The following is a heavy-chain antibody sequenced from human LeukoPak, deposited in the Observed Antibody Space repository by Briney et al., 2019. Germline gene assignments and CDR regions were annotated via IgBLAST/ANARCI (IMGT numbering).Heavy chain of an antibody. CDR1: GGSFSGYY. Sequence: SETLSPTCAVYGGSFSGYYWSWIRQPPGKGLEWIGEINHSGSTNYNPSLKSRVTISVDTSKNQFSLKLSSVTAADTAVYYCARGLVGDILTGYYLDYWGQGTLVTVSS. V-gene: IGHV4-34*01. J-gene: IGHJ4*02. CDR2: INHSGST. D-gene: IGHD3-9*01. CDR3: ARGLVGDILTGYYLDY.